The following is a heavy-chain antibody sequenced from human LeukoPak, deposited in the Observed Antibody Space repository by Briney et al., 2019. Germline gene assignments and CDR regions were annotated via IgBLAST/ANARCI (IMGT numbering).Heavy chain of an antibody. J-gene: IGHJ4*02. D-gene: IGHD4-17*01. V-gene: IGHV1-3*01. CDR1: GYTFTSYA. CDR2: INAGNGNT. CDR3: ARDRDYGDPTDPPRAFDY. Sequence: ASVKVSCKASGYTFTSYAMHWVRQAPGQRLEWMGWINAGNGNTKYSQKFQGRVTITRDTSASTAYMELSSLRSEGTAVYYCARDRDYGDPTDPPRAFDYWGQGTLVTVSS.